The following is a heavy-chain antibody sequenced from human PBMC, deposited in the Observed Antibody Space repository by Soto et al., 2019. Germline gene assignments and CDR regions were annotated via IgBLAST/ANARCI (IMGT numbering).Heavy chain of an antibody. CDR3: TRDYSNYSRFDP. CDR2: ISYTGGT. J-gene: IGHJ5*02. D-gene: IGHD4-4*01. V-gene: IGHV4-59*01. CDR1: GGSMKSYY. Sequence: QVQLQESGPGLVKASETLSLTCTVSGGSMKSYYWSWIRQPPGKGLEWIGYISYTGGTRYNPSLKSRVTISLDTSKNQFSLKLTSVTAADTAVYFCTRDYSNYSRFDPWGQGALVTVSS.